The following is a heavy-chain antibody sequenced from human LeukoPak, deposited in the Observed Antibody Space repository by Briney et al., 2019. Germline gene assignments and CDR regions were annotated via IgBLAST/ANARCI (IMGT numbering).Heavy chain of an antibody. D-gene: IGHD6-6*01. J-gene: IGHJ6*03. CDR2: ISSGGSTI. CDR3: ARGYRSAARRLLPMDV. Sequence: GGSLRLSCAASGFTFSSYEMNWVRQAPGKGLEWVSYISSGGSTIYYADSVKGRFTISRDNAKNSLYLQMNSLRAEDTAVYYCARGYRSAARRLLPMDVWGKGTTVTVSS. CDR1: GFTFSSYE. V-gene: IGHV3-48*03.